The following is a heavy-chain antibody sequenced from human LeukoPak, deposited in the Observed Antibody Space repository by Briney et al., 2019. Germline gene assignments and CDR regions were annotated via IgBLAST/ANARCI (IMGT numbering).Heavy chain of an antibody. CDR2: IYTSGST. D-gene: IGHD6-13*01. CDR1: GGSISSGSYY. J-gene: IGHJ5*02. CDR3: ARIGVPGYSSSWFDP. V-gene: IGHV4-61*02. Sequence: PSETLSLTCTVSGGSISSGSYYWSWIRQPAGKGLEWIGRIYTSGSTNYNPSLKSRVTISVDTSKNQFSLKLSSVTAADTAVYYCARIGVPGYSSSWFDPWGQGTLVTVSS.